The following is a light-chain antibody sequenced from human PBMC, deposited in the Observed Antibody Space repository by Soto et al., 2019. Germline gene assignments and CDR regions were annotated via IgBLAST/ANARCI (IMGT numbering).Light chain of an antibody. J-gene: IGLJ2*01. CDR3: SSYTSSSTLV. Sequence: QSALTQPASVSGSPGQSNTISCTGTSTDVGGYNYVSWYQQHPGKAPKLMIYEVSNRPSGGSNRFSGSKSGNTASLTISGLQADDEADYYCSSYTSSSTLVFGGGTKLTVL. V-gene: IGLV2-14*01. CDR1: STDVGGYNY. CDR2: EVS.